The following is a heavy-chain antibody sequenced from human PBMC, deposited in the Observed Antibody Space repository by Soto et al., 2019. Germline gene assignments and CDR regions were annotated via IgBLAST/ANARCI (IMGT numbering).Heavy chain of an antibody. Sequence: SQTLSLTCTVSGGSISSYYWSWIRQPPGKGLEWIGYIYYSGSTNYNPSLKSRVTISVDTSKNQFSLKLSSVTAADTAVYYCARHFQRTTGRFDYWGQGTLVTVSS. CDR2: IYYSGST. D-gene: IGHD1-7*01. CDR3: ARHFQRTTGRFDY. V-gene: IGHV4-59*08. J-gene: IGHJ4*02. CDR1: GGSISSYY.